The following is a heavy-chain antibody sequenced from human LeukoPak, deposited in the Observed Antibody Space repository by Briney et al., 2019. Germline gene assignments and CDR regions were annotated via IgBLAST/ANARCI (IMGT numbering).Heavy chain of an antibody. CDR3: ASDEPRRFDP. CDR1: GYTFTGYY. J-gene: IGHJ5*02. Sequence: ASVKVSCKASGYTFTGYYMHWVRQAPGQGLEWMGRINPNSGSTNYAQKFQGRVTMTRDTSTSTAYMELSRLRADDTAVYYCASDEPRRFDPWGQGILVTVSS. CDR2: INPNSGST. D-gene: IGHD6-6*01. V-gene: IGHV1-2*02.